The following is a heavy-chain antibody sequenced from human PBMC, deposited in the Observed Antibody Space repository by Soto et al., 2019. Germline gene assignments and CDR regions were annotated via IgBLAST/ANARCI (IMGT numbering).Heavy chain of an antibody. V-gene: IGHV1-69*06. Sequence: ASVKVSCKASGGTFSSYAISWVRQAPGQGLEWMGGIIPIFGTANYAQKFQGRVTITADKSTSTAYMELSSLRSEDTAVYYCASCSSTSCYTGLYYYYGMDVWGQGTTVTVSS. CDR3: ASCSSTSCYTGLYYYYGMDV. D-gene: IGHD2-2*02. CDR1: GGTFSSYA. CDR2: IIPIFGTA. J-gene: IGHJ6*02.